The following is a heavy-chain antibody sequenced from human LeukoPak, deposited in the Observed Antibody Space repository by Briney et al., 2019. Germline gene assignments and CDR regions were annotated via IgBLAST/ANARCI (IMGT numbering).Heavy chain of an antibody. J-gene: IGHJ6*03. D-gene: IGHD2-2*01. CDR3: ARETEDIVVVPAAKTYYYYYMDV. CDR2: ISSSSSTI. CDR1: GFTVSTNY. Sequence: PGGSLRLSCAASGFTVSTNYMSWVRQAPGKGLEWVPYISSSSSTIYYADSVKGRFTISRDNAKNSLYLQMNSLRAEDTAVYYCARETEDIVVVPAAKTYYYYYMDVWGKGTTVTVSS. V-gene: IGHV3-48*04.